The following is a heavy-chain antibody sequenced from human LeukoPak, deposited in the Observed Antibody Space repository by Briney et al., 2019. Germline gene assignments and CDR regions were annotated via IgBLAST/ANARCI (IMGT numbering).Heavy chain of an antibody. CDR2: IYYSGST. Sequence: SETLSLTCTVSGGSISSGDYYWSWIRQPPGKGLEWIGYIYYSGSTYYNPSLKSRVTISVDTSKNQFSLKLSSVTAADTAVYYCARIARVGATTAYYYGMDVWGQGTTVTVSS. CDR1: GGSISSGDYY. CDR3: ARIARVGATTAYYYGMDV. J-gene: IGHJ6*02. V-gene: IGHV4-30-4*01. D-gene: IGHD1-26*01.